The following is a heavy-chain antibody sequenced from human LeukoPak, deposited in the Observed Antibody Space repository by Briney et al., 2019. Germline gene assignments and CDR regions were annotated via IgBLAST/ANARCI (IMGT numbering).Heavy chain of an antibody. V-gene: IGHV3-21*05. Sequence: PGGSLRLSCAASGFTFSSYSMNWVRQAPGKGLEWVSYISSSSSDYIYYADSVKGRFTISRDNAKNSLYLQMNSLRAEDTAVYYCARDNRGWQGIAARPKRSDYYYMDVWGKGTTVTVSS. D-gene: IGHD6-6*01. CDR2: ISSSSSDYI. J-gene: IGHJ6*03. CDR3: ARDNRGWQGIAARPKRSDYYYMDV. CDR1: GFTFSSYS.